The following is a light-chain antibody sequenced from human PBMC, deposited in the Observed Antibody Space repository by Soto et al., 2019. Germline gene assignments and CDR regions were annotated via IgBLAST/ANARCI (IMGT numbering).Light chain of an antibody. CDR2: KAS. Sequence: DIQMTQSPSTLSVSVGDRVTITCRASQSISSWLAWYQQKPGKAPKLLIYKASSLESGVPSRFSGSGSGTEFTLTISSLQPDDFATYYCQQYNILTTFGQGTKLEIK. CDR1: QSISSW. V-gene: IGKV1-5*03. CDR3: QQYNILTT. J-gene: IGKJ2*01.